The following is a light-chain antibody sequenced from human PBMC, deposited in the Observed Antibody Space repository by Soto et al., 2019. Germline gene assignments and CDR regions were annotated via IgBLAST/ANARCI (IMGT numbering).Light chain of an antibody. CDR1: QSVTSN. J-gene: IGKJ1*01. CDR2: GAS. Sequence: EIVMTQSPATLSVSPGERATLSCRASQSVTSNLAWYQQKPGQAPRILIYGASTRATDIPARFSGSGSRTEFTLTIGSLQSEDFAFYYCQQYNNWPPRGTFGQGTKVEIK. CDR3: QQYNNWPPRGT. V-gene: IGKV3-15*01.